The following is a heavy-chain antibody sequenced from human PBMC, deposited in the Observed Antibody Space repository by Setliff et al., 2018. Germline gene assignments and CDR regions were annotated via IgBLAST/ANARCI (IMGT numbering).Heavy chain of an antibody. J-gene: IGHJ6*02. D-gene: IGHD5-18*01. V-gene: IGHV4-59*01. Sequence: LSLTCTVSGGSIRPYFWSWIRQPPGKGLEWIGYIYHNGNTNFNPSLKTRVTMSVDTSKNXXXLNLRSVTAADTAVYYCVRDRTAYSYGLDVWGQGTTVTVSS. CDR2: IYHNGNT. CDR3: VRDRTAYSYGLDV. CDR1: GGSIRPYF.